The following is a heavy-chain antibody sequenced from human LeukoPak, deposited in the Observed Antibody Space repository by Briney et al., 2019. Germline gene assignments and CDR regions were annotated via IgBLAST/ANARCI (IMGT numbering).Heavy chain of an antibody. CDR2: IRYDESNK. CDR3: ATSREGYMGNFVM. J-gene: IGHJ3*02. Sequence: GGSLRLSCVVSGFKFSDYGMHWVRQAPGKGLEWVAFIRYDESNKYYVDSVKGRFTISRDNSRNTLYLQMNSLRPDDTAVYHCATSREGYMGNFVMWGQGTMVIVS. V-gene: IGHV3-30*02. D-gene: IGHD5-24*01. CDR1: GFKFSDYG.